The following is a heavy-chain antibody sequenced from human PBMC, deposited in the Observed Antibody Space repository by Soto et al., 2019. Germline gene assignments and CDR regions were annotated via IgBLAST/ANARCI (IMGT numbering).Heavy chain of an antibody. J-gene: IGHJ4*02. CDR3: ARALHRGSYYGY. CDR2: IYYSGST. D-gene: IGHD1-26*01. CDR1: GGSISSGDYY. V-gene: IGHV4-30-4*01. Sequence: SETLSLTCTVSGGSISSGDYYWSWIRQPPGKGLEWIGYIYYSGSTYYNPSLKSRVTISVDTSKNQFSLKLSSVTAADTAVYYCARALHRGSYYGYWGQGTLVTVSS.